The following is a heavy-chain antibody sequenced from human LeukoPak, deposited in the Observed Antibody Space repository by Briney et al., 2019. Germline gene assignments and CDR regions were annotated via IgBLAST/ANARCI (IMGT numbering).Heavy chain of an antibody. V-gene: IGHV3-15*07. J-gene: IGHJ4*02. D-gene: IGHD3-22*01. CDR3: TPSSGYYPYYFDY. CDR1: GFTFRDAW. Sequence: GGSLRLSCEASGFTFRDAWMNWVRRVPGKGLEWVGRFKSKSDGGTIDYAAPVKGRFTMSRDDSKNTLYLQMNSLKTEDTAVYYCTPSSGYYPYYFDYWGQGTLVTVSS. CDR2: FKSKSDGGTI.